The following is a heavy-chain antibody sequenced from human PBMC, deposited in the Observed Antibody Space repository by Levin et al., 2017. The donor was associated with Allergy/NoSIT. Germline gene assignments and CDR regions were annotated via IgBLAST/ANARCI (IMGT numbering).Heavy chain of an antibody. V-gene: IGHV3-74*01. CDR1: GFTFSSYW. CDR3: GRGGGTLSKGFDY. CDR2: LNGDGTST. J-gene: IGHJ4*02. Sequence: PGGSLRLSCAASGFTFSSYWMHWVRQTPGEGLVWVSCLNGDGTSTNYADSVKGRFTISRDNAKNTVYLQMNSLRAEDTAIYYCGRGGGTLSKGFDYWGQGALVTVSS. D-gene: IGHD2-15*01.